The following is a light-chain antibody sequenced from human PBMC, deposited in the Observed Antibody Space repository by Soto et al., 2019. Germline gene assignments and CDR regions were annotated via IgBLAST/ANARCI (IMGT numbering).Light chain of an antibody. CDR2: DAS. J-gene: IGKJ5*01. V-gene: IGKV3D-15*01. CDR1: QSVSSN. CDR3: QHYQSGHPIT. Sequence: EIVMTQSPATLSVSPGERATLSCRASQSVSSNLAWYQQKPGQAPRLLIYDASNRATGIPARFSGSGSGTSFTLTISRLEPEDFALYYCQHYQSGHPITFGQGTRLEIK.